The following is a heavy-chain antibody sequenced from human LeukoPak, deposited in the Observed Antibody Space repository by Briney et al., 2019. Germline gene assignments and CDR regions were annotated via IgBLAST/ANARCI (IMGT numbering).Heavy chain of an antibody. CDR2: IIPIFGTA. D-gene: IGHD2-2*01. V-gene: IGHV1-69*05. CDR3: ARDGLLPAARLVDY. CDR1: GGTFSSYA. Sequence: SVKVSCKASGGTFSSYAISWVRQAPGQGLEWMGGIIPIFGTANYAQKFQGRVTITTDESTSTAYMELSSLRSEDAAVYYCARDGLLPAARLVDYWGQGTLVTVSS. J-gene: IGHJ4*02.